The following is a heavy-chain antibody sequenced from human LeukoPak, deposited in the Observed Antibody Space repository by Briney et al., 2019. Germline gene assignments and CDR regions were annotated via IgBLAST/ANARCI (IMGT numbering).Heavy chain of an antibody. CDR2: INPNSGNT. J-gene: IGHJ4*02. V-gene: IGHV1-8*03. CDR1: GYTFTGYY. Sequence: GASVKVSCKASGYTFTGYYMHWVRQAPGQGLEWMGWINPNSGNTGYAQKFQGRVTITRNTSTTTTYMELSSLRSEDTAVYYCTRVYGSADYWGQGTLVTVSS. CDR3: TRVYGSADY. D-gene: IGHD1-26*01.